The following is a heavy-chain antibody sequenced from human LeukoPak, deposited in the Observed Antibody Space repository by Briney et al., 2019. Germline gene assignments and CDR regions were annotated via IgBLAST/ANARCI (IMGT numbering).Heavy chain of an antibody. Sequence: PSETLSLTCTVSGGSISSSSYNWAWIRQPPGKGLEWIGSFYYSGSTYYNASLKGRVTISVDTSRNQFSLQLTSVTAADTALYYCARVETTAAGNWFDPWGQGTLVTVSS. D-gene: IGHD6-13*01. V-gene: IGHV4-39*01. CDR2: FYYSGST. CDR3: ARVETTAAGNWFDP. J-gene: IGHJ5*02. CDR1: GGSISSSSYN.